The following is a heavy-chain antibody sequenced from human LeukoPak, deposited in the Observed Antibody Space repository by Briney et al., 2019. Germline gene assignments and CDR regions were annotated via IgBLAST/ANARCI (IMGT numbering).Heavy chain of an antibody. CDR3: ARVGGGLIYFFDY. Sequence: ASVKVSCKASGYTFTGYYMHWVRQAPGQGPEWMGWVNPNSGDTNYAQKFQGRVTMTTDTSISTAYMELSRLTSDDTAVFYCARVGGGLIYFFDYWGRGTLVTVSS. J-gene: IGHJ4*02. CDR2: VNPNSGDT. V-gene: IGHV1-2*02. D-gene: IGHD2-15*01. CDR1: GYTFTGYY.